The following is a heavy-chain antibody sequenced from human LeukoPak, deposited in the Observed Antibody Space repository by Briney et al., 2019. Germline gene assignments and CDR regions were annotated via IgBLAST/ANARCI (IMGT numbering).Heavy chain of an antibody. J-gene: IGHJ3*02. CDR3: ARRPSAFDI. Sequence: SETLSLTCKDSGGSISSSGYYWGWIRLPPGKGLEWIGSVHNSGSTYYNPSLKSRVTISVDTSKNQFSLKLSSVTAADTAVYYCARRPSAFDIWGQGTMVTVSS. CDR1: GGSISSSGYY. CDR2: VHNSGST. V-gene: IGHV4-39*07.